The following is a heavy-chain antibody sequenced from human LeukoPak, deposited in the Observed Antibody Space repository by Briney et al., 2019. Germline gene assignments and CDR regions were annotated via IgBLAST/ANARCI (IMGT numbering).Heavy chain of an antibody. V-gene: IGHV4-39*07. J-gene: IGHJ6*03. Sequence: SETLSLTCTVSGGSISSSSYYWGWIRQPPGKGLEWIGSIYYSGSTYYNPSLKSRVTISVDTSKNQFSLKLSSVTAADTAVYYCARGTGIAAAATVYYYYYMDVWGKGTTVTVSS. CDR1: GGSISSSSYY. D-gene: IGHD6-13*01. CDR3: ARGTGIAAAATVYYYYYMDV. CDR2: IYYSGST.